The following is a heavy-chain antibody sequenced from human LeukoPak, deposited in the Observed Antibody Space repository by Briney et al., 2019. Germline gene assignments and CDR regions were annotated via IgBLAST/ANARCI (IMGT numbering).Heavy chain of an antibody. CDR1: DGSINSTY. V-gene: IGHV4-59*08. D-gene: IGHD3-10*01. J-gene: IGHJ3*02. Sequence: SETLSLTCTVSDGSINSTYWSWIRQPPGKGLEWIGYIYYSTTTNYNPSLKSRLTISVDTSRNQFSLKVRSVTAADTAVYYCARLAGGATGPLDIWGQGTMVTVSS. CDR3: ARLAGGATGPLDI. CDR2: IYYSTTT.